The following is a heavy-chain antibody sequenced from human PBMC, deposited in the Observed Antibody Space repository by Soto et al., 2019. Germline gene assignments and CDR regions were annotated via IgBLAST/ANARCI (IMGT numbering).Heavy chain of an antibody. J-gene: IGHJ4*02. Sequence: GGSLRLSCAASGFTFSSYGMHWVRQAPGKGLEWVAVISYDGSNKYYADSVKGRFTISRDNSKNTLYLQMNSLRAEDTAVYYCAKDDPNRNGPFDYWGQGTLVTVSS. CDR3: AKDDPNRNGPFDY. CDR2: ISYDGSNK. D-gene: IGHD7-27*01. CDR1: GFTFSSYG. V-gene: IGHV3-30*18.